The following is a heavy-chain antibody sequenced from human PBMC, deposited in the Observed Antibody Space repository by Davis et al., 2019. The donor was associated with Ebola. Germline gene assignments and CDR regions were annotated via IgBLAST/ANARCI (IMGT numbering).Heavy chain of an antibody. J-gene: IGHJ6*02. D-gene: IGHD5-18*01. CDR3: AKAGYSYGYSDYYGMDV. V-gene: IGHV3-23*01. CDR2: ISGSGGST. CDR1: GFTFSSYA. Sequence: GESLKIPCAASGFTFSSYAMSWVRQAPGKGLEWVSAISGSGGSTYYADSVKGRFTISRDNSKNTLYLQMNSLRAEDTAVYYCAKAGYSYGYSDYYGMDVWGQGTTVTVSS.